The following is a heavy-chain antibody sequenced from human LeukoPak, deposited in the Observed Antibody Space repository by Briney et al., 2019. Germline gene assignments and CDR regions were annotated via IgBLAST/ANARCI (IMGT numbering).Heavy chain of an antibody. CDR1: GFTFSSYE. CDR2: ISSSGSTI. V-gene: IGHV3-48*03. D-gene: IGHD6-19*01. Sequence: GGSLRLSCAASGFTFSSYEMNWVRQAPGKGLEWVSYISSSGSTIYYADSVKGRFTISRDNAKNSLYLQMNSLRAEDTAVYYCAMGIAVAGTSPSLVDYWGQGTLATVSS. J-gene: IGHJ4*02. CDR3: AMGIAVAGTSPSLVDY.